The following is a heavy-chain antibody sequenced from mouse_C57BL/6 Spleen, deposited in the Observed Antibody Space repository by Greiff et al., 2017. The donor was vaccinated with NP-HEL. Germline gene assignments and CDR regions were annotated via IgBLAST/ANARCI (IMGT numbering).Heavy chain of an antibody. Sequence: VQLQQSGAELVRPGASVTLSCKASGYTFTDYEMHWVKQTPVHGLEWIGAIDPETGGTAYNQKFKGKAILTADKSSSTAYMELRSLTSEDSAVYYCTREELRAWFAYWGQGTLVTVSA. V-gene: IGHV1-15*01. CDR2: IDPETGGT. D-gene: IGHD2-12*01. CDR1: GYTFTDYE. CDR3: TREELRAWFAY. J-gene: IGHJ3*01.